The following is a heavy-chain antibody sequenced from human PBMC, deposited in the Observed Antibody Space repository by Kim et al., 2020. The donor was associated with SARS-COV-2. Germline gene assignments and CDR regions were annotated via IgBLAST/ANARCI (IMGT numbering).Heavy chain of an antibody. D-gene: IGHD5-12*01. V-gene: IGHV3-30*04. Sequence: GGSLRLSCAASGFTFSSYAMHWVRQAPGKGLEWVAVISYDGSNKYYADSVKGRFTISRDNSKNTLYLQMNSLRAEDTAVYYCARSYDRRFHRVDYYFDYWGQGTLVTVSS. J-gene: IGHJ4*02. CDR1: GFTFSSYA. CDR3: ARSYDRRFHRVDYYFDY. CDR2: ISYDGSNK.